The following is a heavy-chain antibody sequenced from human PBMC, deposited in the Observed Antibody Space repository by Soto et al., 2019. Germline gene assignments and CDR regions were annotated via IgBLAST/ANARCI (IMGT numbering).Heavy chain of an antibody. Sequence: GGSLRLSCAASGFTFDDYAMHWVRQAPGKGLEWVSGISWNSGSIGYADSVKGRFTISRDNAKNSLYLQMNSLRAEDTALYYCAKDSSLVPLHYMDVWGKGTTVTVSS. CDR1: GFTFDDYA. CDR3: AKDSSLVPLHYMDV. V-gene: IGHV3-9*01. J-gene: IGHJ6*03. CDR2: ISWNSGSI. D-gene: IGHD2-2*01.